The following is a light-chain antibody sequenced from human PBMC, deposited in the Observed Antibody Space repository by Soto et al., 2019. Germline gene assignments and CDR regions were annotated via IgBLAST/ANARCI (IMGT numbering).Light chain of an antibody. J-gene: IGLJ2*01. CDR2: RDS. Sequence: QAVVTQPPSASGTPGQRVTISCSGSSSNIGSNRVSWYQQVPGTAPKLLIYRDSERPSGVPDRFSGSKSGTSASLAISGLRSEDEADYYCAAWGDSLSVVFGGGTKLTVL. V-gene: IGLV1-47*01. CDR1: SSNIGSNR. CDR3: AAWGDSLSVV.